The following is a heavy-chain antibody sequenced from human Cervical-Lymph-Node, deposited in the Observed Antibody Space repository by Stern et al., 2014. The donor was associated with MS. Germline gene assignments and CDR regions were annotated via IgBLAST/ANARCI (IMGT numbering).Heavy chain of an antibody. CDR2: IYWDDDK. J-gene: IGHJ4*02. V-gene: IGHV2-5*02. CDR3: AHLTTATALDY. Sequence: QITLQESGPTLVKPTQTLTLTCTFSGFSLSTSGVGVGWLRQPPGKALEWLALIYWDDDKRYSPSLESRLTITKDTSKNLVFLTMTNMDPVDTATYYCAHLTTATALDYWGQGTLVTVSS. D-gene: IGHD1-1*01. CDR1: GFSLSTSGVG.